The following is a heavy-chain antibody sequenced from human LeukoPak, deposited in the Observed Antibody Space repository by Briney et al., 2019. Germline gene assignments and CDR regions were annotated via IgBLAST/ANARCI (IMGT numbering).Heavy chain of an antibody. V-gene: IGHV1-58*01. J-gene: IGHJ6*02. CDR1: GFTFTSSA. CDR3: AADDIVVVPAAASTYYYYGVDV. CDR2: IVVGSGNT. Sequence: GASVKVSCKASGFTFTSSAVQWVRQARGQRLEWIGWIVVGSGNTNYAQKFQERVTITRDMSTSTAYMELSSLRSEDTAVYYCAADDIVVVPAAASTYYYYGVDVWGQGTTVTVSS. D-gene: IGHD2-2*01.